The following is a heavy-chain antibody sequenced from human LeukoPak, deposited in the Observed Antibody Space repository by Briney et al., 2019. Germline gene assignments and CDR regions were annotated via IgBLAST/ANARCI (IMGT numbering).Heavy chain of an antibody. CDR2: VYYTGSI. D-gene: IGHD2-21*01. CDR3: ARRDYSAWFDP. V-gene: IGHV4-39*01. CDR1: GCSISASSHY. J-gene: IGHJ5*02. Sequence: PSETLSLTCSVSGCSISASSHYWAWVRHPPGKGLEGIGSVYYTGSIRYNTSLKSRVTISVDMSKNDLLLTLSSVTAADTDFYYCARRDYSAWFDPWGQGILVTVSP.